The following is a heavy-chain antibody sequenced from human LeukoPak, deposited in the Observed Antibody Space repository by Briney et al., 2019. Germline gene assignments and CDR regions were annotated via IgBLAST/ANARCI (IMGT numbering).Heavy chain of an antibody. D-gene: IGHD1-26*01. V-gene: IGHV3-21*04. CDR1: GFTFNTYF. CDR2: ISSTSTYI. J-gene: IGHJ4*02. Sequence: GGSLRLSCAASGFTFNTYFMNWVRQAPGKGLEWVSSISSTSTYIYYADSMKGRFTISRDNAKNSLFLQMNSLRAEDTAVYYCARAGSIRFDYWGQGTLVTVSS. CDR3: ARAGSIRFDY.